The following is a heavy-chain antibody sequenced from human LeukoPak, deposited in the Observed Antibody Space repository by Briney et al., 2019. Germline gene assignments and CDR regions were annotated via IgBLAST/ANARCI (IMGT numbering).Heavy chain of an antibody. D-gene: IGHD6-19*01. V-gene: IGHV3-23*01. CDR1: GFTFSSYG. Sequence: GGSLRFSCAASGFTFSSYGMSWVRQAPGKGLEWVSAISGSGDSTYYADSVKGRFTISRDNSKNTLYLQMNSLRAEDTAVYYCARRSGIAVAGAFDYWGQGTLVTVSS. CDR3: ARRSGIAVAGAFDY. CDR2: ISGSGDST. J-gene: IGHJ4*02.